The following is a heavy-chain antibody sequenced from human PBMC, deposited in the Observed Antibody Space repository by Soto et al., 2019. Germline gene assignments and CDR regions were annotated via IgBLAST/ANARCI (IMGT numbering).Heavy chain of an antibody. CDR1: GFTFDDYA. CDR3: AKDMGILGIVVVPAGYYMDV. CDR2: ISWNSGSI. Sequence: PGGSLRLSCAASGFTFDDYAMHWVRQAPGKGLEWVSGISWNSGSIGYADSVKGRFTISRDNAKNSLYLQMNSLRAEDTALYYCAKDMGILGIVVVPAGYYMDVWGKGTTVTVSS. D-gene: IGHD2-2*03. V-gene: IGHV3-9*01. J-gene: IGHJ6*03.